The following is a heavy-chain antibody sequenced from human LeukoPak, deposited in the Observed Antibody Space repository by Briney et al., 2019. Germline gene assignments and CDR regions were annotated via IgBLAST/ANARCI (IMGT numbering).Heavy chain of an antibody. CDR1: GGTFSSYA. CDR2: IIPIFGTA. Sequence: ASVKVSCKASGGTFSSYAVSWVRQAPGQGLEWMGRIIPIFGTANYAQKFQGRVTITTDESTSTAYMELSSLRSEDTAVYYCARDSVAGFTRGGRDYWGQGTLVTVSS. CDR3: ARDSVAGFTRGGRDY. J-gene: IGHJ4*02. D-gene: IGHD6-19*01. V-gene: IGHV1-69*05.